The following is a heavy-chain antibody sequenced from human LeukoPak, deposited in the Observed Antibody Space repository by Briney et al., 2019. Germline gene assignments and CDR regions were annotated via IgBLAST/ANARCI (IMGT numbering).Heavy chain of an antibody. J-gene: IGHJ4*02. CDR1: GYTFTAYY. D-gene: IGHD2-21*01. V-gene: IGHV1-2*02. Sequence: ASVTVSCKASGYTFTAYYMHWVRQASGQGLEYMGWINPNSGGTNYAQKFQGRVTMTRDTSITTAYMELSRLTSDDTAVYYCARDRGDPYSFDYWGQGTMVTVSS. CDR2: INPNSGGT. CDR3: ARDRGDPYSFDY.